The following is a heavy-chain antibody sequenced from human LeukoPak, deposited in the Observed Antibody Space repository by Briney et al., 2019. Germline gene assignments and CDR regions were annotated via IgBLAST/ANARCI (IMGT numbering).Heavy chain of an antibody. Sequence: GGSLRLSCAASGFTFNSYATSWVRQAPWERLQWVSGISDSGGNTYCADSVRGRFTISRDNSKNTLYLQMNSLRAEDTAVYYCARHRSSWLIDYWGQGTLVTVSS. D-gene: IGHD6-6*01. CDR1: GFTFNSYA. V-gene: IGHV3-23*01. J-gene: IGHJ4*02. CDR3: ARHRSSWLIDY. CDR2: ISDSGGNT.